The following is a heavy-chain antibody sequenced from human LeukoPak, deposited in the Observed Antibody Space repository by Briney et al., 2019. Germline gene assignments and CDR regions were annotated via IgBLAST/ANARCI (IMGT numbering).Heavy chain of an antibody. CDR2: ISSSSSYI. Sequence: GGSLRLSYAASGFTFSSYSMNWVRQAPGKGLEWVSSISSSSSYIYYADSVKGRFTISRDNAKNSLYLQMNSLRAEDTAVYYCARAEEYYYDSSGLRTFDYWGQGTLVTVSS. CDR1: GFTFSSYS. CDR3: ARAEEYYYDSSGLRTFDY. V-gene: IGHV3-21*01. J-gene: IGHJ4*02. D-gene: IGHD3-22*01.